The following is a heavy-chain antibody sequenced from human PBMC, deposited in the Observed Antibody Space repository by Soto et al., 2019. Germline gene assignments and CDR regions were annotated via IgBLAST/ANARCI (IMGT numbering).Heavy chain of an antibody. V-gene: IGHV6-1*01. CDR2: TYYRSKWYN. CDR1: GDSVSSNSAA. CDR3: ARVEYSSSSGAAAGNYDNCHFGMDV. D-gene: IGHD6-6*01. J-gene: IGHJ6*02. Sequence: SQTLSLTCAISGDSVSSNSAAWNWIRQSPSRGLEWLGRTYYRSKWYNDYAVSVKSRITINPDTSKNQFSLQLNSVTPEDTAVYYCARVEYSSSSGAAAGNYDNCHFGMDVWGEETTVTICS.